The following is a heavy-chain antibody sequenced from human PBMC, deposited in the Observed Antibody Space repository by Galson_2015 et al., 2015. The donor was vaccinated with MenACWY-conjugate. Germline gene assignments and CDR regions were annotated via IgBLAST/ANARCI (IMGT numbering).Heavy chain of an antibody. V-gene: IGHV4-31*03. CDR3: AKTNGVKRYYDSSCAFFDV. CDR2: IYYSGST. CDR1: GGSISSGGYY. D-gene: IGHD3-22*01. Sequence: TLSLTCPVSGGSISSGGYYWSWILQHPGKGLEWIGYIYYSGSTYYNPSLKSRVTISVDTSKNQLSLKLSSVTAADTAVYYGAKTNGVKRYYDSSCAFFDVWGQGTTVTVSS. J-gene: IGHJ6*02.